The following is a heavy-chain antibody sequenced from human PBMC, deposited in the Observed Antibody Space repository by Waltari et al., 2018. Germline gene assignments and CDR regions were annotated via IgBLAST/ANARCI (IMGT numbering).Heavy chain of an antibody. Sequence: QPQLQESGPGLVKPSETLSLTCNVSGDSISSSGFYWVWIRQSPGKGLEWIGSIYYDGCTYYSPSLRSRGTISADTAKNQFSLKLTSVTAADTAVYYCAAENPTRSYDLDAWGQGILVTASS. V-gene: IGHV4-39*01. CDR3: AAENPTRSYDLDA. CDR2: IYYDGCT. CDR1: GDSISSSGFY. J-gene: IGHJ5*02. D-gene: IGHD3-16*01.